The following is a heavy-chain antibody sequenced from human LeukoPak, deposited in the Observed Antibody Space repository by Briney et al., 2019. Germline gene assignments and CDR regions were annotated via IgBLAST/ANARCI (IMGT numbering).Heavy chain of an antibody. CDR2: ISSSSSYI. Sequence: PGGSLRLSCAASGFTFSSYSMNWVRQAPGKGLEWVSSISSSSSYIYYADSVKGRFTISRDNAKDSLYLQMNSLRAEDTAVYYCARDLPVVGPWGDYWGQGTLVTVSS. V-gene: IGHV3-21*01. CDR1: GFTFSSYS. J-gene: IGHJ4*02. CDR3: ARDLPVVGPWGDY. D-gene: IGHD3-22*01.